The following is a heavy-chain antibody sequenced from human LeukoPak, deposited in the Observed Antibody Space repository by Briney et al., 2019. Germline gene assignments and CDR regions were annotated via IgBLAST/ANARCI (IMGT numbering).Heavy chain of an antibody. D-gene: IGHD3-10*01. Sequence: SETLSLTCTVSGYSISSGYYWGWIRQPPGKELEWIGSIYHSGSTYYNPSLKSRVTISVDTSKNQFSLKLSSVTAADTAVYYCARDLLTMVRGVTGAIFDYWGQGTLVTVSS. CDR1: GYSISSGYY. V-gene: IGHV4-38-2*02. J-gene: IGHJ4*02. CDR2: IYHSGST. CDR3: ARDLLTMVRGVTGAIFDY.